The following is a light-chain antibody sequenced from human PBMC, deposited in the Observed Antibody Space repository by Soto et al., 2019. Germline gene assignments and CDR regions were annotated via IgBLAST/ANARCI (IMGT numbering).Light chain of an antibody. Sequence: EIMMTQSPAILSVSPGERVTLSCRASQSVRNNLAWYQQKPGQAPRLLIYYASTRATGIPARFSGSGSGTEFTLTISSLQSEDFALYYCQQYNNWPPITFGQGTRLEIK. J-gene: IGKJ5*01. CDR2: YAS. CDR1: QSVRNN. V-gene: IGKV3-15*01. CDR3: QQYNNWPPIT.